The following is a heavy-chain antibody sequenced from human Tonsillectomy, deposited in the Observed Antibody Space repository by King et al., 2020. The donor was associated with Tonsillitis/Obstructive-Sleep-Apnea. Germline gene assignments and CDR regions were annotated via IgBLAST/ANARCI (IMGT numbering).Heavy chain of an antibody. Sequence: QLQESGPGLVKPSETLSLTCTVSGGSISSSTCYWGWVRQPPGKGLEWIGTIYYSGSTYYNPSLKSRVTISVDTSKNQFSLKLSSVTAADTAVYYCARRPLDLYNWFYPWGQGTLVTVSS. CDR2: IYYSGST. CDR1: GGSISSSTCY. CDR3: ARRPLDLYNWFYP. J-gene: IGHJ5*02. V-gene: IGHV4-39*01.